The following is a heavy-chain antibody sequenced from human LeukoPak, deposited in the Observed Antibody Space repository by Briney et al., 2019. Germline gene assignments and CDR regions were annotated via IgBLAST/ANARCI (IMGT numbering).Heavy chain of an antibody. CDR3: ARTYSGSYYVFDY. J-gene: IGHJ4*02. CDR1: GFTFSSYS. V-gene: IGHV3-48*02. CDR2: ISSSSSTI. D-gene: IGHD1-26*01. Sequence: GGSLRLSCAASGFTFSSYSMNWVRQAPGKGLEWVSYISSSSSTIFYADSVKGRFTISRDNAKNSLYLQMNSLRDEYTAVYYCARTYSGSYYVFDYWGQGTLVTVSS.